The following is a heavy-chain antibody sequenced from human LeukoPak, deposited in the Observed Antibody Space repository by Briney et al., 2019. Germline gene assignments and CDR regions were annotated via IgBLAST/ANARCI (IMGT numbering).Heavy chain of an antibody. CDR1: GDSISHGTYY. V-gene: IGHV4-61*02. J-gene: IGHJ5*02. CDR2: IYTTGVT. D-gene: IGHD6-6*01. Sequence: PSETLSLTCSVSGDSISHGTYYWSWIRQPAGQRLEWIGRIYTTGVTNYNPSLKTRVTISVDPSLNQFSLNLTSVTAADTAVYYCAREFLASRRNWVDPWGQGTLVTVSS. CDR3: AREFLASRRNWVDP.